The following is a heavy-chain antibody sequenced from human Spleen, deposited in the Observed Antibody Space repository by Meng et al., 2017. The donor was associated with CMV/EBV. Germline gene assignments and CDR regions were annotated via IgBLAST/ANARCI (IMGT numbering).Heavy chain of an antibody. CDR1: GFTFSRYG. CDR2: IWYDGSNK. J-gene: IGHJ3*02. V-gene: IGHV3-33*06. Sequence: SGFTFSRYGMHWVRQAPGKGLEWVAVIWYDGSNKNYADSVKGRFTISRDNSKNTLYLQVNSLRAEDTAVYYCAKDRNYVGARGPFDIWGQGTMVTVSS. D-gene: IGHD1-7*01. CDR3: AKDRNYVGARGPFDI.